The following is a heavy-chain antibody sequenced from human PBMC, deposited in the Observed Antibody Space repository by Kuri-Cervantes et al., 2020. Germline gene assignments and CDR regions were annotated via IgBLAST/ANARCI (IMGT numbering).Heavy chain of an antibody. CDR1: GFTFGGHG. CDR2: IWYDGTNK. CDR3: ARDASIAAAWVWFDP. D-gene: IGHD6-13*01. V-gene: IGHV3-30*02. J-gene: IGHJ5*02. Sequence: GESLKISCAGSGFTFGGHGFHWVRQAPGGGLEWVALIWYDGTNKYYADSVKGRFTISRDNAKNSLYLQMNSLRAEDTALYYCARDASIAAAWVWFDPWGQGTLVTVSS.